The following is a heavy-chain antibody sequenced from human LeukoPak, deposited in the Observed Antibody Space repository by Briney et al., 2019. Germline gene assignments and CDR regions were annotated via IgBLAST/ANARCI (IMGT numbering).Heavy chain of an antibody. CDR2: VIPSGAST. J-gene: IGHJ3*02. Sequence: GGSLRLSCAASGFTFSSHGMNWVRQAPGKGLEWVSGVIPSGASTYYADSVKGRFTISRDNSKNTLYLLMNSLRAEDTAVYYCANDLRWGSFDIRGQGTLVTVSS. D-gene: IGHD1-26*01. V-gene: IGHV3-23*01. CDR3: ANDLRWGSFDI. CDR1: GFTFSSHG.